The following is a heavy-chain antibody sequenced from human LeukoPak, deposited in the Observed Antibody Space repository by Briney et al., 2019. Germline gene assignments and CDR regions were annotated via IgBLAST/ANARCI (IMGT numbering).Heavy chain of an antibody. CDR1: GGSVSSTNW. J-gene: IGHJ3*02. Sequence: PSETLSLTCGVSGGSVSSTNWWTWIRQPPGKGLEWIGEVHLDGRTNFNPSLKSRLTMSVDLSEDHVSLKLRSVTAADTAVYYCARHERDVSLDHAFDIWGQGTMVTVSS. CDR3: ARHERDVSLDHAFDI. V-gene: IGHV4-4*02. D-gene: IGHD5-24*01. CDR2: VHLDGRT.